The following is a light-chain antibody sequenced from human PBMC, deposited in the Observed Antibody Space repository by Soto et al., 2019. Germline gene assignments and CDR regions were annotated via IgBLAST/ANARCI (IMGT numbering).Light chain of an antibody. Sequence: ELVLTQSPGTLSLSPGERASLSCRASESVSSSYLAWYQQKPGQAPRLLIYSASSRATGIPYRFSGSGSGTDFTLTIGSLEPEDFAVYYCQQYGSSPLTFGQGTKVDIK. V-gene: IGKV3-20*01. CDR2: SAS. CDR3: QQYGSSPLT. J-gene: IGKJ1*01. CDR1: ESVSSSY.